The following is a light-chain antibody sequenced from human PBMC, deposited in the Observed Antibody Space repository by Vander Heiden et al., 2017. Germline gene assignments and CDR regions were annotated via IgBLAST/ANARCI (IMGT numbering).Light chain of an antibody. CDR3: MQTLQTPWT. V-gene: IGKV2-28*01. CDR1: QSLLHGNGYTY. Sequence: DILMTQSPLTLPVTPGEPASISCRSSQSLLHGNGYTYLHWYLQKPGQSPQLLIYLGSLRTSGVPDRFSGSGSGTDFTLKISRVEAEDVGVYYCMQTLQTPWTFGQGTKVEIK. CDR2: LGS. J-gene: IGKJ1*01.